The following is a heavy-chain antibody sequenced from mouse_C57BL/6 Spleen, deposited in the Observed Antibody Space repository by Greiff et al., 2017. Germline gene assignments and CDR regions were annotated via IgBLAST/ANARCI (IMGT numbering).Heavy chain of an antibody. CDR2: IDPSDSYT. CDR1: GYTFTSYW. V-gene: IGHV1-69*01. Sequence: QVQLQQSGAELVMPGASVKLSCKASGYTFTSYWMHWVKQRPGQGLEWIGEIDPSDSYTNYNQKFKGKSTLTVDKSSSTAYMQLSSLTSEDSAVYYCARGGITTVVAHFDYWGQGTTLTVSS. CDR3: ARGGITTVVAHFDY. J-gene: IGHJ2*01. D-gene: IGHD1-1*01.